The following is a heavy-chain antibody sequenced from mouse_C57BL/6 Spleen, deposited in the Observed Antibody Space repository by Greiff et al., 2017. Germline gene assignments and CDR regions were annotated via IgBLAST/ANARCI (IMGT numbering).Heavy chain of an antibody. D-gene: IGHD1-1*01. CDR2: IWWDDDT. CDR3: ARIEGGGSHWYFDV. CDR1: GFSLSTFGMG. V-gene: IGHV8-8*01. J-gene: IGHJ1*03. Sequence: QVTLKECGPGILQPSQTLSLTCSFSGFSLSTFGMGVGWIRQPSGKGLEWLAHIWWDDDTYYNPALKSRLTISKDPTKNQVFHRNAKVDTADTATYYCARIEGGGSHWYFDVGGTGTTVTVSS.